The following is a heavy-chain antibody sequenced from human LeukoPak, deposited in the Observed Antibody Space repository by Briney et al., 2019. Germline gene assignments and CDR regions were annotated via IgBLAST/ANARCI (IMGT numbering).Heavy chain of an antibody. V-gene: IGHV3-21*01. D-gene: IGHD3-10*01. CDR2: ITGSSSYI. J-gene: IGHJ4*02. CDR1: GFTFTSYS. Sequence: GGSLRLSCAASGFTFTSYSMNWVRLAPGKGLEWVSSITGSSSYIYYADSVKGRFTISRDNAKNSLYLQMDSLRAEDTAVYYCARGSPLAPRGVVTIDYWGQGSLVTVSS. CDR3: ARGSPLAPRGVVTIDY.